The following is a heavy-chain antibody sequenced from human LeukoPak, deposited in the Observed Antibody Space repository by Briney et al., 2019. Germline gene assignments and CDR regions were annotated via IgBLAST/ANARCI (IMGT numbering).Heavy chain of an antibody. Sequence: GGSLRLSCAASGFTFSSYEMNWVRQAPGKGLEWVSYISSSGSTIYYADSVKGRFTISRDNAKNSLYLQMNSLRAEDTAVYYCARVLKDYYDSSGYYYASDYWGQGTLVTVSS. CDR1: GFTFSSYE. CDR2: ISSSGSTI. J-gene: IGHJ4*02. CDR3: ARVLKDYYDSSGYYYASDY. V-gene: IGHV3-48*03. D-gene: IGHD3-22*01.